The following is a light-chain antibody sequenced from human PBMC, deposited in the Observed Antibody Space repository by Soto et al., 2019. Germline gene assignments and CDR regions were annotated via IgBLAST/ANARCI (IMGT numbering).Light chain of an antibody. V-gene: IGKV3-11*01. Sequence: EIVLTQSPATLSVSPGERVTLSCRAGQSVRSFLAWYQQKPGQAPRLLIYDASKRAPGIPVRFSGSGSGTDFTLTISSLEPEDFAVYYCQQRNDWASITFGQGTRLEIK. J-gene: IGKJ5*01. CDR1: QSVRSF. CDR2: DAS. CDR3: QQRNDWASIT.